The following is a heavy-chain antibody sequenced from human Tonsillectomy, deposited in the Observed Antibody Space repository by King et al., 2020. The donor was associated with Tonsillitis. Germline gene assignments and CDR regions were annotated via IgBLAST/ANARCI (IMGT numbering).Heavy chain of an antibody. D-gene: IGHD3-22*01. V-gene: IGHV4-39*01. J-gene: IGHJ4*02. Sequence: QLQESGPGLVKPSETLSLTCTVSGGSISSSNYYWGWIRQPPGEGLEWIGYIYYRGSTYYNPSLKSRVTISVDTSKNQFSLKLSSVTAADTAVYYCAGLYYYDRSAYAYYFDYWGQGTLVTVSS. CDR1: GGSISSSNYY. CDR2: IYYRGST. CDR3: AGLYYYDRSAYAYYFDY.